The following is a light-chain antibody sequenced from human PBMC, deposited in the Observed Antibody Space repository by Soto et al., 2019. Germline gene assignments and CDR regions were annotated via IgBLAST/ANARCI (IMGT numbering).Light chain of an antibody. J-gene: IGKJ5*01. V-gene: IGKV3-11*01. CDR3: QQRSNWPPVIT. CDR1: QTFSSH. Sequence: EIVLTQSPATLSLSPGERATLSCRASQTFSSHLAWYQQKPGQAPRLLIYDASKRATGIPARFSGRGSGTDFTLTISRLEPEDFAFYYCQQRSNWPPVITFGQGTRLEIK. CDR2: DAS.